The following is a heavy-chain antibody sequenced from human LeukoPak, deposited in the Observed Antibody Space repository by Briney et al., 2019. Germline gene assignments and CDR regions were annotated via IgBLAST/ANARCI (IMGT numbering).Heavy chain of an antibody. CDR2: INPNSGGT. D-gene: IGHD2-2*01. CDR3: ARARVGPAASSNWFDP. J-gene: IGHJ5*02. CDR1: GYTFTGYY. V-gene: IGHV1-2*02. Sequence: GASVKVSCKASGYTFTGYYMHWVRQAPGQGLEWMGWINPNSGGTNYAQKFQGRVTMTRDTSISTAYMELRRLRSDDTAVYYCARARVGPAASSNWFDPWGQGTLVTVSS.